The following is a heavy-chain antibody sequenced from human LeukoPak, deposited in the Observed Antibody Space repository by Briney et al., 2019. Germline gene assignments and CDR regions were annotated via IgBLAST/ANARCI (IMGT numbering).Heavy chain of an antibody. Sequence: GRSLRLSCAASGFTFSSYALHWVRQAPGKGLEWVAVISYDGSNKYYADSVKGRSTISRENSKNTLYLQMNSLRAVDTAVYYCARNFGPYSNILYSLDYWGQGTLVTVSS. CDR3: ARNFGPYSNILYSLDY. CDR1: GFTFSSYA. J-gene: IGHJ4*02. CDR2: ISYDGSNK. D-gene: IGHD6-13*01. V-gene: IGHV3-30-3*01.